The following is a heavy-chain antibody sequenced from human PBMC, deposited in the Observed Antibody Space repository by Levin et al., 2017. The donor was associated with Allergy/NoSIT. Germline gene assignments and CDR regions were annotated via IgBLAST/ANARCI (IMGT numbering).Heavy chain of an antibody. V-gene: IGHV3-11*01. Sequence: GESLKISCAASGFTFSDYYMSWIRQAPGRGLEWVSYISTSGKTIYYADSVKGRFTVSRDNAKNSLSLQMSSLRAEDTAIYYCAKVDWGSHYWGQGTLVTVSA. CDR1: GFTFSDYY. CDR3: AKVDWGSHY. D-gene: IGHD3-16*01. J-gene: IGHJ4*02. CDR2: ISTSGKTI.